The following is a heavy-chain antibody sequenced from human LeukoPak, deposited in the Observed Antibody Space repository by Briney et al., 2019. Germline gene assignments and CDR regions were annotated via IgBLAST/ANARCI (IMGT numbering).Heavy chain of an antibody. CDR1: GGSLNSDY. V-gene: IGHV4-34*01. CDR3: ARGVGVLLAYYFDY. Sequence: SETLSLTCTVSGGSLNSDYWSWIRQPPGKGLEWIGEINHSGSTNYNPSLKSRVTISVDTSKNQFSLKLSSVTAADTAVYYCARGVGVLLAYYFDYWGQGTLVTVSS. D-gene: IGHD3-10*01. CDR2: INHSGST. J-gene: IGHJ4*02.